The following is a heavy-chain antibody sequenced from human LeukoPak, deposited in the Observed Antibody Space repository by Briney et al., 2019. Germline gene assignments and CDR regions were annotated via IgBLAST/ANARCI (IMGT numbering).Heavy chain of an antibody. CDR1: GGSISSYY. CDR2: IYYSGST. Sequence: SETLSLTCTVSGGSISSYYWSWIRQPPGKGLEWIGYIYYSGSTNYNPSLESRVTISVDTSKNQFSLKLSSVTAADTAVYYCARGWQWLVLGYFDYWGQGTLVTVSS. CDR3: ARGWQWLVLGYFDY. V-gene: IGHV4-59*12. J-gene: IGHJ4*02. D-gene: IGHD6-19*01.